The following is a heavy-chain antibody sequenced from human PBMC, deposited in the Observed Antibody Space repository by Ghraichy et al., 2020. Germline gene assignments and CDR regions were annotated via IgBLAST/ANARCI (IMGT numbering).Heavy chain of an antibody. D-gene: IGHD3-22*01. Sequence: GSLRLSCAASGFTFSSSAMSWVRQAPGKGLEWVSGITGGGSNTYYADSVKGRFTISRDNSKNTLFLQMNSLRAEDTALYYCAKGQYYDGNGLRHFDYWGQGTLVTVSS. CDR3: AKGQYYDGNGLRHFDY. J-gene: IGHJ4*02. CDR2: ITGGGSNT. V-gene: IGHV3-23*01. CDR1: GFTFSSSA.